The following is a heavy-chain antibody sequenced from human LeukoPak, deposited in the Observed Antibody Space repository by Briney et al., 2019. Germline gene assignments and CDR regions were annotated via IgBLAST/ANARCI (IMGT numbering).Heavy chain of an antibody. J-gene: IGHJ6*02. D-gene: IGHD4-11*01. V-gene: IGHV3-74*01. CDR1: GFTFSSYW. Sequence: PGGSLRLSCAASGFTFSSYWMHWVRHAPGKGLVWVSRINSDGSSTSYADSVKGRFTISRDNAKNTLYLQMNSLRAEDTAVYYCARDGAVSPYYYYGMDVWGQGTTVTVSS. CDR2: INSDGSST. CDR3: ARDGAVSPYYYYGMDV.